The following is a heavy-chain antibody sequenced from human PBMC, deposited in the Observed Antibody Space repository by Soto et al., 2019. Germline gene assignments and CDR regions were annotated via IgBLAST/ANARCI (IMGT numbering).Heavy chain of an antibody. CDR2: ISGRDGNI. V-gene: IGHV3-11*01. Sequence: PGGSLRFSCAASGFTFSDSFMSWSRQTPGKGLEWLSYISGRDGNIYYADSVRGRFTISRDNAKNSVYLQMNSLRAEDTAVYYCAGDQGPNYMAVWGKGTTVTVS. CDR3: AGDQGPNYMAV. J-gene: IGHJ6*03. CDR1: GFTFSDSF.